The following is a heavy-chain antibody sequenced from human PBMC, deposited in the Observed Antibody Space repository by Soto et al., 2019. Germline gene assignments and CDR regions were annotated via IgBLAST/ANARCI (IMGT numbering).Heavy chain of an antibody. CDR2: IFSYDDK. CDR1: GLSLSNGRLG. V-gene: IGHV2-26*01. Sequence: QVTLKESGPVLVKPTETLTLTCTVSGLSLSNGRLGVSWIRQPPGKALEWLAHIFSYDDKSYSTSLKSRLTNSKDNSRSQVVLTMTNMDPVDSATYYCALIKDCSRTDCYLASFDPWGQGTLVTVSS. J-gene: IGHJ5*02. D-gene: IGHD2-2*01. CDR3: ALIKDCSRTDCYLASFDP.